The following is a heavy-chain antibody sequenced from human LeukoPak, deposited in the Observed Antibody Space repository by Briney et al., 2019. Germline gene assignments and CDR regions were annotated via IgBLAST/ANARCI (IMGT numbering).Heavy chain of an antibody. Sequence: PGGSLRLYCAASGFTFSSYAMILVRQSPGTGLDLVSAFSGSGGSTYYADSVKGRFTISRDNSKNTLYLQMNSLRAEDTAVYYCAKDRGRGSSGFPDTFGYWGQGTLVTVSS. CDR1: GFTFSSYA. V-gene: IGHV3-23*01. CDR2: FSGSGGST. CDR3: AKDRGRGSSGFPDTFGY. J-gene: IGHJ4*02. D-gene: IGHD3-22*01.